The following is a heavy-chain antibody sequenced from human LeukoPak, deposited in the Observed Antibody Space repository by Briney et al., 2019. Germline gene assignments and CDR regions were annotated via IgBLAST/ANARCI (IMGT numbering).Heavy chain of an antibody. D-gene: IGHD3-22*01. Sequence: PGGSLRLSCAASGFTFINAWMSWVRQAPGKGLEGVGRLKSKTDGGTTDYAATVKGRVTISRSDSKNTLYRQMDSLKTEDKAAYYCTTEQYYYDSTGYYFWGQGTLVTVSS. CDR1: GFTFINAW. CDR2: LKSKTDGGTT. V-gene: IGHV3-15*01. CDR3: TTEQYYYDSTGYYF. J-gene: IGHJ4*02.